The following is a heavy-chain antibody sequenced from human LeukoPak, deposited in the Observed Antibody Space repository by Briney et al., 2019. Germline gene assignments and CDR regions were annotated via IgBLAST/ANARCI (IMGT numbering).Heavy chain of an antibody. Sequence: PSETLSLTCTVSGGSISSYYWSWIRLPVGKGLEWIGRIYTSGSTNYNPSLKSRVTMSVDTSKNQFSLKLSSVTAADTAVYYCARVVEDYSYAGYYYYMDVWGKGTTVTISS. CDR2: IYTSGST. CDR3: ARVVEDYSYAGYYYYMDV. J-gene: IGHJ6*03. V-gene: IGHV4-4*07. CDR1: GGSISSYY. D-gene: IGHD5-18*01.